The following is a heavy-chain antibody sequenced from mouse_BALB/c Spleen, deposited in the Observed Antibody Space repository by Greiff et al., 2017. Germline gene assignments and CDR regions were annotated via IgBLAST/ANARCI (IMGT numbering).Heavy chain of an antibody. V-gene: IGHV2-9-2*01. CDR3: VRGGDY. CDR1: GFSLTSYD. CDR2: IWTGGGT. J-gene: IGHJ4*01. Sequence: VQGVESGPGLVAPSQSLSITCTVSGFSLTSYDISWIRQPPGKGLEWLGVIWTGGGTNYNSAFMSRLSISKDNSKSQVFLKMNSLQTDDTAIYYCVRGGDYWGQGTSVTVSS.